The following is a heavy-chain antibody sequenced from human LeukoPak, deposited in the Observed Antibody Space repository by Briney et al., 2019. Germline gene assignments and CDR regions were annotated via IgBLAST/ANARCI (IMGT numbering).Heavy chain of an antibody. D-gene: IGHD3-10*01. CDR1: GFTFSSYA. CDR3: ARADPHYYGSGSYYTGIDY. CDR2: IKQDGSEK. Sequence: GGSLRLSCAASGFTFSSYAMSWVRQAPGKGLEWVANIKQDGSEKYYVDSVKGRFTISRDNAKNSLYLQMNSLRAEDTAVYYCARADPHYYGSGSYYTGIDYWGQGTLVTVSS. J-gene: IGHJ4*02. V-gene: IGHV3-7*01.